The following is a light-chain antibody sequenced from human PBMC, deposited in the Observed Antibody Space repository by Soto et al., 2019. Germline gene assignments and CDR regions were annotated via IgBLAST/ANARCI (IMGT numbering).Light chain of an antibody. V-gene: IGLV2-14*01. CDR3: SSYTSSSTQV. CDR2: EVS. CDR1: SSDVGIYNS. J-gene: IGLJ3*02. Sequence: QSALTQPASVSGSPGQSITISCTGTSSDVGIYNSVSWYQQHPGKVPKLMIYEVSNRPSGVSNRFSGSKSGNTASLTISGLQAEDEADYYCSSYTSSSTQVFGGGTKLTVL.